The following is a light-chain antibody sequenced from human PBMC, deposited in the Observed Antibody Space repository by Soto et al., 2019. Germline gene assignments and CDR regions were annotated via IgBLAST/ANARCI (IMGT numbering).Light chain of an antibody. J-gene: IGLJ1*01. CDR3: CSYAGSSTYV. Sequence: QSALTQHASVSGSPGQSITISCTGTSSDVRSYNLVSWYQQQPGKAPKLMIYEVSKRPSGVSNRFSGSKSGNTASLTISGLQAEDEADYYCCSYAGSSTYVFGTGSKVTVL. CDR2: EVS. CDR1: SSDVRSYNL. V-gene: IGLV2-23*02.